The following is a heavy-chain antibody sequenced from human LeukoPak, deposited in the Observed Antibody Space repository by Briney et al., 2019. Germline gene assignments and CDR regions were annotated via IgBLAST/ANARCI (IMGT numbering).Heavy chain of an antibody. V-gene: IGHV3-9*01. CDR2: ISWSGDTV. Sequence: QPGGSLRLSCAASGFTFSTYAMRWVRQTPGKGLEWVSGISWSGDTVGYADSVKGRFTISRDNARNSLYLQMHSLRAEDTALYYCVKGLDSSGHPDDAFDIWGQGTMVTVSS. D-gene: IGHD3-22*01. CDR3: VKGLDSSGHPDDAFDI. J-gene: IGHJ3*02. CDR1: GFTFSTYA.